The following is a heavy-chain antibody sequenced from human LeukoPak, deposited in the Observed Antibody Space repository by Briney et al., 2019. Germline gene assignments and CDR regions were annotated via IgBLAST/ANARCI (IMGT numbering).Heavy chain of an antibody. CDR2: IGTHSTST. Sequence: QPGGSLRLSCAASGVTLSSYVMTWVRQAPGAGLEWGSAIGTHSTSTDSPDSVKGRFNICRDDSKNTVFLQMTSLRVEVTALYYCTRRVGGAPDYWGLGTLVTVSS. V-gene: IGHV3-23*01. CDR1: GVTLSSYV. D-gene: IGHD1-26*01. CDR3: TRRVGGAPDY. J-gene: IGHJ4*02.